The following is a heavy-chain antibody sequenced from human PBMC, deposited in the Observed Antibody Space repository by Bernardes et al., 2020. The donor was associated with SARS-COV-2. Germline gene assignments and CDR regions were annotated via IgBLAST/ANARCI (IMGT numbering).Heavy chain of an antibody. CDR3: VNHDARLFNYYGMDV. CDR2: ISSDGGST. Sequence: GGSLRLSCSASGFTFSSYAMHWVRQAPGKGLEYVSAISSDGGSTFYADSVKGRFTISRDNSKNTLYLQMTSLRVEDTAIYYCVNHDARLFNYYGMDVWGQGTTVTVSS. V-gene: IGHV3-64D*06. J-gene: IGHJ6*02. CDR1: GFTFSSYA. D-gene: IGHD1-1*01.